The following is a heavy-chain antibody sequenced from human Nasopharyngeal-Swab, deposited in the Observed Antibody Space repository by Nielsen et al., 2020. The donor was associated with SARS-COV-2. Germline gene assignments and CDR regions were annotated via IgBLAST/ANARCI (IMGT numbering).Heavy chain of an antibody. CDR2: LKQYGSEK. Sequence: GESLKISCAASGFTFSSYWMSWVRQAPGKGLEWVANLKQYGSEKYYVDSVKGRFTISRDNAKNSLYLQMNSLRAEDTAVYYCARDSDIPYSGYGMDVWGQGTTVTVSS. V-gene: IGHV3-7*01. CDR3: ARDSDIPYSGYGMDV. CDR1: GFTFSSYW. D-gene: IGHD6-13*01. J-gene: IGHJ6*02.